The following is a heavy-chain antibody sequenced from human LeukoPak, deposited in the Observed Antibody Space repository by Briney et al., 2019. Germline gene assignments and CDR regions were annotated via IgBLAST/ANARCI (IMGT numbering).Heavy chain of an antibody. Sequence: SVKVSCKTSGGTFSSSAITWVRQAPGQGLEWMGRIIPVLNITTYAQKFQGSVTITADTSTSTVYMELSSLRSKETAVDYCARDQGLTAPPPYGLDVWGQGTTVIVSS. J-gene: IGHJ6*02. CDR3: ARDQGLTAPPPYGLDV. CDR1: GGTFSSSA. CDR2: IIPVLNIT. D-gene: IGHD5-18*01. V-gene: IGHV1-69*04.